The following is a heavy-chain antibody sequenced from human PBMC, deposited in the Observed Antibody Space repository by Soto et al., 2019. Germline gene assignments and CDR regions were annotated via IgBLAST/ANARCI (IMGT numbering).Heavy chain of an antibody. CDR1: GFTFSNYA. Sequence: EVQLLESGGGLVQPGGSLRLSCAASGFTFSNYAMSWVRQAPGKGLEWVSTISGSGGTTYYADSVKGRFTISRDNSKNTLDLQMNSLSADDTAVYYCAKPLPALWFFDLWGRGTLVSVSS. V-gene: IGHV3-23*01. CDR3: AKPLPALWFFDL. CDR2: ISGSGGTT. J-gene: IGHJ2*01.